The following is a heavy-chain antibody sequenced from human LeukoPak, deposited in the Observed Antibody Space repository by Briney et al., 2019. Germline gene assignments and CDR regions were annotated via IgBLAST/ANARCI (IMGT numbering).Heavy chain of an antibody. J-gene: IGHJ4*02. CDR2: ISSSSSYI. CDR1: GITLSNYG. D-gene: IGHD4-17*01. V-gene: IGHV3-21*01. CDR3: ARDHYGDYTDFDY. Sequence: GGSLRLSCAVSGITLSNYGMSWVRQAPGKGLEWVSSISSSSSYIYYADSVKGRFTISRDNAKNSLYLQVNSLRAEDTAVYYCARDHYGDYTDFDYWGQGTLVTVSS.